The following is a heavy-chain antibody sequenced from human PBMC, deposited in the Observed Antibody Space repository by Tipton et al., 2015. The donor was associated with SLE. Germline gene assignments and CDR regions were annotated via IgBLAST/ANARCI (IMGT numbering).Heavy chain of an antibody. D-gene: IGHD4-17*01. J-gene: IGHJ4*02. Sequence: QVQLVQSGAGVKKPGASVKVSCKASGYTFTSYGISWVRQAPGQGLEWMGRTYYRSKWYNDYAVSVKSRITINPDTSKNQFSLQLNSVTPEDTAVYYCATRFFDYGDYPDFDYWGQGTLVTVSS. CDR1: GYTFTSYG. V-gene: IGHV1-18*01. CDR3: ATRFFDYGDYPDFDY. CDR2: TYYRSKWYN.